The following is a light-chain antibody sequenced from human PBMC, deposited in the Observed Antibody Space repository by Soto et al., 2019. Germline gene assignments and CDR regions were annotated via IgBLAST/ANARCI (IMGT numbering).Light chain of an antibody. CDR2: GAS. J-gene: IGKJ1*01. CDR3: QQYNNWPPK. CDR1: QSVGSN. Sequence: EIVMTQSPATLSLPPGDRVTLPCRASQSVGSNLAWYQQKPGQFPRLLMYGASTRATGVPARFSGSGSGTEFTLTISSLQSEDFALYYCQQYNNWPPKFGQGTKVEIK. V-gene: IGKV3-15*01.